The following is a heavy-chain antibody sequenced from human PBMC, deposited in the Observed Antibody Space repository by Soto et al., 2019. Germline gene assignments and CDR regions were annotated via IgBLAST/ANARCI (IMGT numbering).Heavy chain of an antibody. CDR1: GYTFSNFW. V-gene: IGHV5-51*01. J-gene: IGHJ4*02. CDR2: IYPGDSET. D-gene: IGHD6-13*01. Sequence: PGESLKISCQCSGYTFSNFWIAWVRQLPGKGLEYMGIIYPGDSETRYSPSFHGKVTISADRSIGTAYLQWSSLEASDNAFYFCARSPRSSPYFDYWGQGALVTVSS. CDR3: ARSPRSSPYFDY.